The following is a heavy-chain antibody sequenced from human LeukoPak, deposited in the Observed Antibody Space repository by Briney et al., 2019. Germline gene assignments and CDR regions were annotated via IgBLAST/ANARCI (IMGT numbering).Heavy chain of an antibody. V-gene: IGHV1-69*05. Sequence: ASVKVSCKASGGTFSSYAISWVRQAPGQGLEWMGGIIPIFGTANYAQKLQGRVTMSTDTSTSTAYMELRSLRSDDTAVYYCARVMHWDKVMARGRGMDVWGQGTTVTVSS. D-gene: IGHD5-18*01. CDR1: GGTFSSYA. CDR2: IIPIFGTA. CDR3: ARVMHWDKVMARGRGMDV. J-gene: IGHJ6*02.